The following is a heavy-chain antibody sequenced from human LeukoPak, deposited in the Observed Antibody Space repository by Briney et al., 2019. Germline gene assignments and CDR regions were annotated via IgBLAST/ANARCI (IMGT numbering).Heavy chain of an antibody. Sequence: VRSLRLSCAPSGFTFSSYGMHWVRQAPGQRLEWVAVIWYDGSNKYYADSVKGRFTISRDNSKNTLYLQMNSLRAEDTAVYYCAREGQLPTRLFYYYYGMDVWGQGTTVTVSS. CDR2: IWYDGSNK. CDR3: AREGQLPTRLFYYYYGMDV. CDR1: GFTFSSYG. V-gene: IGHV3-33*01. J-gene: IGHJ6*02. D-gene: IGHD6-6*01.